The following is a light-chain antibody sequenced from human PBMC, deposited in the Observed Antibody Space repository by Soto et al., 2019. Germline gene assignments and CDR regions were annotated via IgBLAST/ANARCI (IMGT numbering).Light chain of an antibody. CDR3: QQRSNWPLT. J-gene: IGKJ4*01. CDR1: QSVSSY. CDR2: DAS. Sequence: EIVLTQSPATLSLSPGERATLSRRASQSVSSYLAWYQQKPGQAPRLLIYDASNRATGIPARFSGSGSGTDFTLTISSLEPEDFAVYYSQQRSNWPLTFGGGTKVEIK. V-gene: IGKV3-11*01.